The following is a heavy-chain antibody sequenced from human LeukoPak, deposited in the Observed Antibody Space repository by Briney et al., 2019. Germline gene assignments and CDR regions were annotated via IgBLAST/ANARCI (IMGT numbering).Heavy chain of an antibody. CDR3: ARARGSGWYYFDY. CDR1: GFTVSSNY. V-gene: IGHV3-66*01. J-gene: IGHJ4*02. Sequence: PGESLRLSCAAYGFTVSSNYMSWVRQAAGKGLEWVSLIYSGGSTYYADSAKDRFFISRDNSKNTLYLQMNSLRAEDTAVYYCARARGSGWYYFDYWGQGTLVSVSS. D-gene: IGHD6-19*01. CDR2: IYSGGST.